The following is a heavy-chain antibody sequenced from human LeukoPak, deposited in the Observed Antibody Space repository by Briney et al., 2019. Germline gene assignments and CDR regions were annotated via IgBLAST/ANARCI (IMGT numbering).Heavy chain of an antibody. CDR3: AKGPKVEYFHSFGY. CDR2: IRDTGNDM. CDR1: GFTFSTYP. Sequence: GGSLRLSCAASGFTFSTYPMNWVRQAPGKGLEWISNIRDTGNDMYYADSVKGRFTISRDNAKNSLYLQMNSLRAEDTAVYYCAKGPKVEYFHSFGYWGQGTLVTVSS. V-gene: IGHV3-48*01. J-gene: IGHJ4*02. D-gene: IGHD2/OR15-2a*01.